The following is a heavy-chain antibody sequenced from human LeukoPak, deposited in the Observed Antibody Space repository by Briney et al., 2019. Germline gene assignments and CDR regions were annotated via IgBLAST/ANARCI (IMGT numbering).Heavy chain of an antibody. CDR2: VKQDGSEK. V-gene: IGHV3-7*01. CDR1: GFTFSSYW. J-gene: IGHJ6*03. D-gene: IGHD6-13*01. CDR3: ARDSYSSSWNYYYYYMDV. Sequence: GGSLRLSCAASGFTFSSYWMNWVRQAPGKGLEWVANVKQDGSEKYYVDSVKGRFTISRDNAKNSLYLQMNSLRAEDTAVYYCARDSYSSSWNYYYYYMDVWGKGTTVTVSS.